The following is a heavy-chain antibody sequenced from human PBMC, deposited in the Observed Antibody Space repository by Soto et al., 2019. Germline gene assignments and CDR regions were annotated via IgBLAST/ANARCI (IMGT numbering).Heavy chain of an antibody. CDR1: GGTFSSYA. J-gene: IGHJ4*02. CDR3: VSSGDRIGCYYWAMYFDY. V-gene: IGHV1-69*05. Sequence: QVQLVQSGAEVKKPGSSVKVSCKASGGTFSSYAISWVRQAPGQGLECMGGIIPIFGTTNYAQKFQGRVTITTDESTSTAYIELRSLRSEDTAVYYCVSSGDRIGCYYWAMYFDYWGQGTLVTVSS. D-gene: IGHD6-19*01. CDR2: IIPIFGTT.